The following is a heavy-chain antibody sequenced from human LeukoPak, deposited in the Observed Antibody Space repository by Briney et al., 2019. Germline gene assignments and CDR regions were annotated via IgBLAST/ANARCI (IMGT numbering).Heavy chain of an antibody. D-gene: IGHD1-26*01. V-gene: IGHV3-74*01. Sequence: PGGSLRLSCAASGFIFTSHWMFWVRQVPGQGLVWVSRINGDGSRREYADSVKGRFTISRDNAKNTVYLQMNSLNAEDTGLYYCVRDPRGDGSSTFGYWGQGTLVTVSS. J-gene: IGHJ4*02. CDR3: VRDPRGDGSSTFGY. CDR1: GFIFTSHW. CDR2: INGDGSRR.